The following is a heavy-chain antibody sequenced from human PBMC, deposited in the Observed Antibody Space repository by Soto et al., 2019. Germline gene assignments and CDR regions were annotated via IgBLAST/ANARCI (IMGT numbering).Heavy chain of an antibody. V-gene: IGHV3-9*01. J-gene: IGHJ4*02. CDR2: ISWNSDSI. D-gene: IGHD2-21*02. Sequence: CLSMRVRWGASGGTFVDYARRWIRQDTGKGLEWVSSISWNSDSIDYADSVKGRFTISRDNAKSLLYLQMNSLRAEDTAVYYCARDPFDCGDDCSSNYWGQGTRVTVSS. CDR3: ARDPFDCGDDCSSNY. CDR1: GGTFVDYA.